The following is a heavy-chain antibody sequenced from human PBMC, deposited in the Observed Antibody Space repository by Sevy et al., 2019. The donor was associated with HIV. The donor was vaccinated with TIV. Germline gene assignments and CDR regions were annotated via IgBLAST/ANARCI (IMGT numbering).Heavy chain of an antibody. Sequence: GGSLRLSCAASGFTFSSYGMHWVRQAPGKGLEWVAFIRYDGSNKYYADSVKGRSTISRDNSKNTLYLQMNSLRAEDTAVYYCAKDLCSSTSCYVYYYYYGMDVWGQGTTVTVSS. CDR3: AKDLCSSTSCYVYYYYYGMDV. V-gene: IGHV3-30*02. CDR1: GFTFSSYG. J-gene: IGHJ6*02. CDR2: IRYDGSNK. D-gene: IGHD2-2*01.